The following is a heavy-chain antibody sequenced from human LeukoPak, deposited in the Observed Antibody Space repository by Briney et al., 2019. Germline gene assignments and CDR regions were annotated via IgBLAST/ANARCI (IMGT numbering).Heavy chain of an antibody. CDR3: AKDKGTYDILTPGDY. Sequence: GGSLRLSCTASGFTFGDYAMSWVRQAPGKGLEWVSAISGSGGSTYYADSVKGRFTISRDNSKNTLYLQMNSLRAEDTAVYYCAKDKGTYDILTPGDYWGQGTLVTVSS. J-gene: IGHJ4*02. CDR1: GFTFGDYA. V-gene: IGHV3-23*01. D-gene: IGHD3-9*01. CDR2: ISGSGGST.